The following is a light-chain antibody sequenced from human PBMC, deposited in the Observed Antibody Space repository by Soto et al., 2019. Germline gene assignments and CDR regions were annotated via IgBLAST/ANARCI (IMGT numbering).Light chain of an antibody. Sequence: QSALTQPASVSGSPGQSITISCTGTSIDVGSYDLVSWYQHHPGTAPKLILYEVTKRPSGVSNRFSGSKSGNTASLTISGLQTEDDSHYYCCSYANGNTLLFGGGTKLTVL. CDR3: CSYANGNTLL. CDR1: SIDVGSYDL. CDR2: EVT. J-gene: IGLJ2*01. V-gene: IGLV2-23*02.